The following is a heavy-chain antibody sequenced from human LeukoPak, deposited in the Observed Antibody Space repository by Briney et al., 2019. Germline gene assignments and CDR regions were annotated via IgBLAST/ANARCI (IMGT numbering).Heavy chain of an antibody. V-gene: IGHV1-3*01. CDR1: GYTFTSYA. CDR3: ARGSFGLWFGELGFDY. D-gene: IGHD3-10*01. J-gene: IGHJ4*02. CDR2: INAGNGNT. Sequence: GASVKVPCKASGYTFTSYAMHWVRQAPGQRLEWMGWINAGNGNTKYSQKFQGRVTITGDTSASTAYMELSSLRSEDTAVYYCARGSFGLWFGELGFDYWGQGTLVTVSS.